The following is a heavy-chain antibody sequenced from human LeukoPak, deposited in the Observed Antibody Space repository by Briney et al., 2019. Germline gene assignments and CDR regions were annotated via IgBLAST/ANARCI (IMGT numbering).Heavy chain of an antibody. CDR3: VRGTPTPGMDY. CDR1: GYPFSAHF. CDR2: IDTTTGNP. V-gene: IGHV7-4-1*02. Sequence: ASVKVSCKASGYPFSAHFLNWVRQAPGQGLEWMGNIDTTTGNPRYAQDFTGRFVFSLDTSVSTAYLQITSLKADDTAAYYCVRGTPTPGMDYWGQGTLVTVSS. D-gene: IGHD3-10*01. J-gene: IGHJ4*02.